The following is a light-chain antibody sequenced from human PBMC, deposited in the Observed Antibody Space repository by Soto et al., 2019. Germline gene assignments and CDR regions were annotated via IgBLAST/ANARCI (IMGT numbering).Light chain of an antibody. CDR1: SSDIGGYNY. CDR3: SSYRRGSTRVV. Sequence: QSVLTQPASVSASPGQSITISCTGTSSDIGGYNYVSWYQQPPGKAPKVLIYDVSKRPSGISNRFSGSKSGNTASLTISGLQVDDEADYYCSSYRRGSTRVVFGGGTKLTVL. J-gene: IGLJ2*01. V-gene: IGLV2-14*03. CDR2: DVS.